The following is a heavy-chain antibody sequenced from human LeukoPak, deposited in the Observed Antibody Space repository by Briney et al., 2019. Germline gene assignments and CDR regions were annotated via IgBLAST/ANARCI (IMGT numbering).Heavy chain of an antibody. Sequence: GGSLRLSCAASGFTVSINYMSWVRQAAGKGLEWVSTINRDGPTVYADSVKVRFTISRDNYRNTLYLQMNSLRDEDTAVYYCGRGGYDMYDWGQGTTVSVSS. CDR1: GFTVSINY. CDR3: GRGGYDMYD. J-gene: IGHJ6*02. CDR2: INRDGPT. D-gene: IGHD2-2*01. V-gene: IGHV3-66*01.